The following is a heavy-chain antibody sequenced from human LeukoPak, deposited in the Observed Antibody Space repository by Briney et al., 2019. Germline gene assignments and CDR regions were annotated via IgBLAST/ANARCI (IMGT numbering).Heavy chain of an antibody. V-gene: IGHV3-74*01. CDR1: GFTFSSYW. CDR2: VDGDGTTT. D-gene: IGHD3-16*01. J-gene: IGHJ6*03. Sequence: GGSLRLSCAASGFTFSSYWMHWVRQAPGKGLVWVSRVDGDGTTTNYADSVKGRFTISRDNAKNTLYLQINSLSAEDTAVYYCYVHHYYYYMDVWGKGTTVSVSS. CDR3: YVHHYYYYMDV.